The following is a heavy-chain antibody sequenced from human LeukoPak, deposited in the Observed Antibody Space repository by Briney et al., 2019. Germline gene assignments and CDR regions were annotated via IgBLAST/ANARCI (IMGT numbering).Heavy chain of an antibody. J-gene: IGHJ4*02. Sequence: PSETLSLTCTVSGGSISSGDYYWSWIRQPPGKGLEWIGYIYYSGSTYYNPSLKSRVTISVDTSKNQFSLKLRSVTAADTAVYYCAREKWAQWLVQNYWGQGTLVTVSS. CDR2: IYYSGST. CDR3: AREKWAQWLVQNY. CDR1: GGSISSGDYY. D-gene: IGHD6-19*01. V-gene: IGHV4-30-4*01.